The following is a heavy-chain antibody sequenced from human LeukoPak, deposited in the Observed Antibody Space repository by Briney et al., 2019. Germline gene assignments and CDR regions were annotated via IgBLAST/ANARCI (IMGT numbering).Heavy chain of an antibody. Sequence: PSETLSLTCAVYGGSFSGYYWSWIRQPPGKGLEWIGEINHSGSTNYNPSLKSRVTISVDTSKNQFSLKLSSVTAADTAVYYCARSPYCSSTSCLISFDYWGQGTLVTVSS. V-gene: IGHV4-34*01. D-gene: IGHD2-2*01. CDR1: GGSFSGYY. CDR2: INHSGST. CDR3: ARSPYCSSTSCLISFDY. J-gene: IGHJ4*02.